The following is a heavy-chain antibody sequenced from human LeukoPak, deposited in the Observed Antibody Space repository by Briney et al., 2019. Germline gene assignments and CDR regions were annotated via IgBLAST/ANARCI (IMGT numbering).Heavy chain of an antibody. CDR2: IKSKTDGGTT. Sequence: GGSLRLSCAASGFTFSNAWMGWVRQAPGTGLEWVGRIKSKTDGGTTDYAAPVKGRFTISRDDSKNTLYLQMNSLKTEDTAVYYCTTGGTSYRPVDYWGQETLVTVSS. CDR3: TTGGTSYRPVDY. V-gene: IGHV3-15*01. D-gene: IGHD2-2*01. J-gene: IGHJ4*02. CDR1: GFTFSNAW.